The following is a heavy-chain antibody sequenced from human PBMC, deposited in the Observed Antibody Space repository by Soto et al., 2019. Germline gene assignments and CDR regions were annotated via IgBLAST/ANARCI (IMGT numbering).Heavy chain of an antibody. CDR1: GFTFTSSA. Sequence: QMQLVQSGPEVKKPGTSVKVSCKASGFTFTSSAVQWVRQARGQRLEWIGWIVVGSGNTNYAQKFQERVTITRDMSTSTGYRELSSLRSEDTAVYYCAASLGPWFDYWGQGTLVTVSS. V-gene: IGHV1-58*01. J-gene: IGHJ4*02. CDR2: IVVGSGNT. CDR3: AASLGPWFDY.